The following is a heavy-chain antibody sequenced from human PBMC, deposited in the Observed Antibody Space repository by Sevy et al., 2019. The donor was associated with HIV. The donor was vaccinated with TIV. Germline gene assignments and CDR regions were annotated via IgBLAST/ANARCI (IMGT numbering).Heavy chain of an antibody. CDR2: IKKDGSEK. J-gene: IGHJ4*02. CDR3: ARDPQRYFDY. Sequence: GGSLRLSCAASGFAFSSYWMTWVRQAPGKRLEWVANIKKDGSEKYYVDSVKGRFTISRDNAKTSLYLQMNSLRAEDTAVYYCARDPQRYFDYWGQGTLVTVSS. CDR1: GFAFSSYW. V-gene: IGHV3-7*01.